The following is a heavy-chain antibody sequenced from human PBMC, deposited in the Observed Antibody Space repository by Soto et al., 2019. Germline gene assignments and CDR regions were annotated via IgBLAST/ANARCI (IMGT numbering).Heavy chain of an antibody. V-gene: IGHV3-53*01. CDR3: ASTAVWKNAFEI. CDR1: GVTVNTNY. J-gene: IGHJ3*02. Sequence: EVQLVESGGGLIQPGGSLTLTCAASGVTVNTNYMSWVRQSPGKGLEWASLFESGGSIYYADSVKGRFTISRDNFKNTLSLQMNSLRVEDTAVYFCASTAVWKNAFEIWGQGTLVSVST. D-gene: IGHD3-16*01. CDR2: FESGGSI.